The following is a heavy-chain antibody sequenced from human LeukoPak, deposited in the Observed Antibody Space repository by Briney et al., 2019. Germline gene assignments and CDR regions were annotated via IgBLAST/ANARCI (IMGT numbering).Heavy chain of an antibody. Sequence: AGGSLRLSCAASGFTFSHYWMAWVCQAPGKGLEWVAIIRPDANDGSYVDSVKGRFTISRDNAKNSLYLQLNSLRAEDTAVYFCARADWGSIDYWGQGALVTVSS. V-gene: IGHV3-7*01. CDR1: GFTFSHYW. J-gene: IGHJ4*02. D-gene: IGHD7-27*01. CDR2: IRPDANDG. CDR3: ARADWGSIDY.